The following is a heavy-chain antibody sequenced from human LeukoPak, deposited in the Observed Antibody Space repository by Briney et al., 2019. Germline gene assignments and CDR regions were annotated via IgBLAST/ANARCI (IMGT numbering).Heavy chain of an antibody. V-gene: IGHV3-11*01. CDR3: ARGDPGYYGSGSYYNHLDDAFDI. CDR2: ISSSGSTI. J-gene: IGHJ3*02. D-gene: IGHD3-10*01. Sequence: PGGSLRLSGAASGFTFSDYYMSWIRQAPGKGLEWVSYISSSGSTIYYADSVKGRFTISRDNAKNSLYLQMNSLRAEDTAVYYCARGDPGYYGSGSYYNHLDDAFDIWGQGTMVTVSS. CDR1: GFTFSDYY.